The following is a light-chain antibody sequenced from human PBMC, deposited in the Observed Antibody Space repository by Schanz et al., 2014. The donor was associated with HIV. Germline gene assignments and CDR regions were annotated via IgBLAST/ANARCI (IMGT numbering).Light chain of an antibody. CDR2: DVS. CDR1: SSDVGGFYS. Sequence: QSALTQPASVSASPGQSITISCTGISSDVGGFYSVSWYQQHPGKAPKLMIFDVSNRPSGVANRFSGSKSGNTASLTISGLQAEDEADYYCCSYAGTTTFVVFGGGTKLTVL. CDR3: CSYAGTTTFVV. V-gene: IGLV2-14*03. J-gene: IGLJ2*01.